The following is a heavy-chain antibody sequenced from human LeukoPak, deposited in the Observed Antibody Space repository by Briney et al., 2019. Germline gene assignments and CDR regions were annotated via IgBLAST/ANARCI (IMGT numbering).Heavy chain of an antibody. CDR2: ISYDGSNK. J-gene: IGHJ4*02. CDR3: AREYYDILTGPLNY. V-gene: IGHV3-30*04. Sequence: GGSLRLSCAASGFTFSSYAMHWVRQAPGKGLEWVTVISYDGSNKYYADSVKGRFTISRDNSKNTLYLQMNSLRAEDTAVYYCAREYYDILTGPLNYWGQGTLVTVSS. D-gene: IGHD3-9*01. CDR1: GFTFSSYA.